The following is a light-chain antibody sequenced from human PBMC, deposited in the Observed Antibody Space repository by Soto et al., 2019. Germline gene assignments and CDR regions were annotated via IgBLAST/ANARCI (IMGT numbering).Light chain of an antibody. V-gene: IGLV1-44*01. CDR3: AAWDGSLNGPR. Sequence: QSVLTQPPSASGTPGQRVTISCSGSSSNIGSNTVNWYRQLPGTAPKVLIYSNDQRPSGVLDRFSGSKSGTSASLAISGLQSADEADYFCAAWDGSLNGPRFGGGTKLTVL. CDR1: SSNIGSNT. CDR2: SND. J-gene: IGLJ2*01.